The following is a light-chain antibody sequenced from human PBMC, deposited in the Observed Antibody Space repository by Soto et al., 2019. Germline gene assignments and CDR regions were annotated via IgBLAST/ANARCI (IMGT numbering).Light chain of an antibody. Sequence: DIAMTQSPDSLAVSLGERATFNCKSSQSILDRSKNKYYLAWYQQKSGQPPKLLIYWASLREPGVPDRFTGSGSGTDFTLTISSLQAEDVAVYYCQQYFSSPWTFGQGTKVEI. CDR3: QQYFSSPWT. V-gene: IGKV4-1*01. J-gene: IGKJ1*01. CDR2: WAS. CDR1: QSILDRSKNKYY.